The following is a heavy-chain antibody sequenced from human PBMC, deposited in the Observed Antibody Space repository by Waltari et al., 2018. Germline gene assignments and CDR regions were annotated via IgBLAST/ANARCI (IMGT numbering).Heavy chain of an antibody. J-gene: IGHJ4*02. V-gene: IGHV1-46*04. Sequence: QVQLVQSGAEVKKPGASVKVSCKASGYTFTDFYMHWVRQAPGQGLEWMGIVNPNGGSTTYAQKLQDRVTMTRDTSTSTVYMELGGLRSEDTAVYYCARAGSTLIWGVAEWGQGTLVTVSS. D-gene: IGHD2-2*01. CDR1: GYTFTDFY. CDR2: VNPNGGST. CDR3: ARAGSTLIWGVAE.